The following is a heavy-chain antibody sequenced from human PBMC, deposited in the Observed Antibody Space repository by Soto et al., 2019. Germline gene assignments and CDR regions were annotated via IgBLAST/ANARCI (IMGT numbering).Heavy chain of an antibody. CDR2: MNTNSGTT. V-gene: IGHV1-8*01. D-gene: IGHD1-26*01. Sequence: QMQLVQSGAEVKKHGASVKVSCKASGYTFTSYDINWVRQATGQGLEWMGWMNTNSGTTGYAQKFQGRVTMTRNTSITTAYMDLSSLRAEDTAVYYCARQISGRYRLDNWGQGTLVTVAS. CDR3: ARQISGRYRLDN. CDR1: GYTFTSYD. J-gene: IGHJ4*02.